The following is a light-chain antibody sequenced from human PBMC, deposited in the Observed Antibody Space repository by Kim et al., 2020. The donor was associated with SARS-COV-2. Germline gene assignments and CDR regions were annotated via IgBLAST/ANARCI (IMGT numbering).Light chain of an antibody. CDR3: HQYNNWPYT. CDR2: GAS. Sequence: EIVMTQSPATLSVFPGERATLSCRASQSVSSNLVWYQQKPGQAPRLLIYGASTRATGIPARFSGSGSGTEFTLTISSLQSEDFAVYYCHQYNNWPYTFGQGTKLEIK. V-gene: IGKV3-15*01. J-gene: IGKJ2*01. CDR1: QSVSSN.